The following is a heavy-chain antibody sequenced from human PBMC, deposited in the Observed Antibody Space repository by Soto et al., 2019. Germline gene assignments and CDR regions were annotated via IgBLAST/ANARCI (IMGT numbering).Heavy chain of an antibody. CDR3: ARVDYGDDGNWFDP. CDR2: IYHSGST. Sequence: KTSETLSLTCAVSGGSISSGGYSWSWIRQPPGKGLEWIGYIYHSGSTYYNPSLKSRVTISVDRSKNQFSLKLSSVTAADTAVYYCARVDYGDDGNWFDPWGQGTLVTVSS. V-gene: IGHV4-30-2*01. J-gene: IGHJ5*02. D-gene: IGHD4-17*01. CDR1: GGSISSGGYS.